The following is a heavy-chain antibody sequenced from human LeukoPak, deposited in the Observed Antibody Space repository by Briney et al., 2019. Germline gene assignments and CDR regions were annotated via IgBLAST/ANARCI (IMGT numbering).Heavy chain of an antibody. Sequence: SQTLSLTCAVSGGSISRGGYSWSWIRQPPGKGLEWIGYIYHSGSTYYNPSLKSRVTISVDRSKNQFSLKLSSVTAADTAVYYCARVRIVVVVAATPDAFDIWGQGTMVTVSS. V-gene: IGHV4-30-2*01. D-gene: IGHD2-15*01. CDR2: IYHSGST. CDR3: ARVRIVVVVAATPDAFDI. J-gene: IGHJ3*02. CDR1: GGSISRGGYS.